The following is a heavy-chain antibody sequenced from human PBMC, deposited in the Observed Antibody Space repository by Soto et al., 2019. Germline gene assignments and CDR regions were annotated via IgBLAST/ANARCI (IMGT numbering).Heavy chain of an antibody. CDR1: GGAFSRYA. V-gene: IGHV1-69*01. CDR3: ARDYGYQILEFAALDI. D-gene: IGHD4-17*01. CDR2: IFPMYGTP. Sequence: QVLLVQSGAEVKKPGSSVKVSCKASGGAFSRYAISWVRQAPGQGLEWVGGIFPMYGTPVYAQKLQGRVTLTADEATTTASLELSGLRYEATAFYYCARDYGYQILEFAALDIWGQGTMVTVSS. J-gene: IGHJ3*02.